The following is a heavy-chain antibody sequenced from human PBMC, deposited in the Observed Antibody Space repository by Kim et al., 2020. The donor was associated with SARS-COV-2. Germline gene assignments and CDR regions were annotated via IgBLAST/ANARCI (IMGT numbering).Heavy chain of an antibody. Sequence: GGSLRLSCAASGFTFSSYAMHWVRQAPGKGLEWVAVISYDGSNKYYADSVKGRFTISRDNSKNTLYLQMNSLRAEDTAVYYCARDMRGGGDELGYWGQGT. J-gene: IGHJ4*02. CDR1: GFTFSSYA. CDR3: ARDMRGGGDELGY. CDR2: ISYDGSNK. D-gene: IGHD3-16*01. V-gene: IGHV3-30*04.